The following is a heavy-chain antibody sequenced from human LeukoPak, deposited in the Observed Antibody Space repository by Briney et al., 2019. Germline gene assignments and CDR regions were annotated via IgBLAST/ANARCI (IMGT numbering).Heavy chain of an antibody. D-gene: IGHD2-15*01. CDR1: GFTFSSYS. CDR3: ARDPFYCSFDI. CDR2: ISSSSSTI. V-gene: IGHV3-48*01. J-gene: IGHJ3*02. Sequence: PGGSLRLSCAASGFTFSSYSMNWVRQAPGKGLEWVSYISSSSSTIYYADSVKGRFTISRDNAKNSLYLQMNSLRAEDTAVYYCARDPFYCSFDIWGQGTMVTVSS.